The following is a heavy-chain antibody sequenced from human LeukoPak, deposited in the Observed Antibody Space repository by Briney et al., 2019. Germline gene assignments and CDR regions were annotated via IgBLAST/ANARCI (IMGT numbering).Heavy chain of an antibody. Sequence: SVKVSCKASGGTFSSYAISWVRQAPGQGLEWMGGIIPILGTANYAQKFQGRVTITADESTSTAYMELSSLRSEDTAVYYCARGRAGQLLFDYWGQGTLVTVSS. D-gene: IGHD2-2*01. CDR1: GGTFSSYA. V-gene: IGHV1-69*13. CDR3: ARGRAGQLLFDY. J-gene: IGHJ4*02. CDR2: IIPILGTA.